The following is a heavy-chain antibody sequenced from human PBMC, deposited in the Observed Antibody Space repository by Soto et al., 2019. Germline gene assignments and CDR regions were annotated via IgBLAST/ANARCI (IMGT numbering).Heavy chain of an antibody. V-gene: IGHV3-23*01. D-gene: IGHD6-19*01. CDR3: AKDRGAGGRFSGIAVARIPS. CDR2: ISGGGGNT. J-gene: IGHJ5*02. CDR1: GFTFSSYA. Sequence: EVQLLEAGGGLVQPGGSLRLSCAASGFTFSSYAMSWVRQTPGKGLEWVSGISGGGGNTYYADSVTGRFTISRDNSRNTLYLQMNSLRAADTAIYYCAKDRGAGGRFSGIAVARIPSWGQRPLVTVSS.